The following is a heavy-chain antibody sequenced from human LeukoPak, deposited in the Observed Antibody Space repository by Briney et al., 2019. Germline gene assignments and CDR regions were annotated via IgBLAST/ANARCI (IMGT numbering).Heavy chain of an antibody. CDR1: GGSISSYY. D-gene: IGHD3-10*01. J-gene: IGHJ3*02. V-gene: IGHV4-59*08. CDR2: IYYSGST. CDR3: ALRDYYGAFDI. Sequence: SETLSLTCTVSGGSISSYYWSWIRQPPGKGLEWIGYIYYSGSTNYNPSLKSRVTISVDTSKNQFSLKLSSVTAADTAVYYCALRDYYGAFDIWGQGTMVTVPS.